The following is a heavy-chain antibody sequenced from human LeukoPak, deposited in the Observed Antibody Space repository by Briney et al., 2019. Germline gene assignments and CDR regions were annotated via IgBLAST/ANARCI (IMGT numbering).Heavy chain of an antibody. D-gene: IGHD3-9*01. J-gene: IGHJ4*02. CDR1: GFTFSSYA. CDR3: AKVLSDILSRNRVNYFDY. V-gene: IGHV3-23*01. Sequence: PGGSLRLSCAASGFTFSSYAMSWVRQAPGKGLEWVSAISGSGGSTYYADSVKGRFTISRDNSKNTLYLQMNSLRAEDTAVYYCAKVLSDILSRNRVNYFDYWGQGTLVTVSS. CDR2: ISGSGGST.